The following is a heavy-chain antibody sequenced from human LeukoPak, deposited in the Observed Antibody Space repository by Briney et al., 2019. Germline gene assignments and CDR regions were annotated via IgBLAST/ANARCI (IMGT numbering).Heavy chain of an antibody. D-gene: IGHD3-10*01. V-gene: IGHV7-4-1*02. CDR1: GYTFTSYA. J-gene: IGHJ5*02. Sequence: ASVKVSCKASGYTFTSYAMNWVRQAPGQGLEWMGWINTNTENPTYAQGFTGRFVFSLDTSVSTAYLQISSLKAEDTAVYYCARGPFGARTNWFDPWGQGTLVTVSS. CDR2: INTNTENP. CDR3: ARGPFGARTNWFDP.